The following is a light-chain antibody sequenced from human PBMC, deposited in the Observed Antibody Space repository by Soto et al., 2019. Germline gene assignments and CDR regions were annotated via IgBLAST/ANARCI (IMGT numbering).Light chain of an antibody. Sequence: QSVLTQPPSASGSPGQSVAISCTGTSSDVGGYNYVPWYQQHPGKAPKLVIYEVNKRPSGVPDRFSGSKSGNTASLTVSGLQAEDEADYYCSSYAGSSNVFGTGTKVTVL. J-gene: IGLJ1*01. V-gene: IGLV2-8*01. CDR1: SSDVGGYNY. CDR3: SSYAGSSNV. CDR2: EVN.